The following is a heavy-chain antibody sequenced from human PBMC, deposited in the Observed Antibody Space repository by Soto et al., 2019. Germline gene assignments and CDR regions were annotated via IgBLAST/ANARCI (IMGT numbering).Heavy chain of an antibody. Sequence: LPETLSLTCTVSGGSISTSVYYWGWIRHPPGRGLEWMANIYYSGSAYYNPSLKSRVSTSVDTSKNQFSLKLRSVTAADTAVYYCARQGSRAFDLWRQGTMVT. V-gene: IGHV4-39*01. J-gene: IGHJ3*01. D-gene: IGHD2-15*01. CDR2: IYYSGSA. CDR3: ARQGSRAFDL. CDR1: GGSISTSVYY.